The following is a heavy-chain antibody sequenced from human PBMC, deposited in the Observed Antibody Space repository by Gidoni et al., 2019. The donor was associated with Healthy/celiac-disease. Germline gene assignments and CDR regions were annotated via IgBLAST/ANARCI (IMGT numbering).Heavy chain of an antibody. D-gene: IGHD5-12*01. V-gene: IGHV3-23*01. CDR1: GFTFSSYA. CDR2: IRGSGAST. J-gene: IGHJ4*02. CDR3: ARGGYSGYDSHFDY. Sequence: EVQLLESAGGLVLLGGSLRLPCSASGFTFSSYAMSWVRQATGKRLEWVSVIRGSGASTDYADSVKGRFTISRDNSKSTLYLQMNSLRAEDTAVYHCARGGYSGYDSHFDYWGQGTLVTVSS.